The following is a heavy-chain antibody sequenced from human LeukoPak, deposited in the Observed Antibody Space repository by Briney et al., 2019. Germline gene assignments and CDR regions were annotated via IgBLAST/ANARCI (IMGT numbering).Heavy chain of an antibody. J-gene: IGHJ4*02. V-gene: IGHV4-34*01. D-gene: IGHD3-22*01. Sequence: PSETLSLTCAVYGGSFSGYYWSWIRQPPGKGLEWIGEINHSGSTNYNPSLKSRVTISVDTSKNQFSLKLSSVTAADTAVYYCESGAYHSSGYYYPSFDYWGKGTLVTVSS. CDR3: ESGAYHSSGYYYPSFDY. CDR1: GGSFSGYY. CDR2: INHSGST.